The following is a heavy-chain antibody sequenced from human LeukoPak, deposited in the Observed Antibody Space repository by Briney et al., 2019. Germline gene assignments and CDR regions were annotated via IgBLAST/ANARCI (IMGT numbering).Heavy chain of an antibody. D-gene: IGHD4-17*01. CDR1: GGSISSSSYY. CDR2: ISSSGSTI. V-gene: IGHV3-11*01. Sequence: LSLTCTVSGGSISSSSYYWSWIRQAPGKGLEWVSYISSSGSTIYYADSVKGQFTISRDNAKNSLYLQMNSLRAEDTAVYYCARGDDYGDYANDYWGQGTLVTVSS. CDR3: ARGDDYGDYANDY. J-gene: IGHJ4*02.